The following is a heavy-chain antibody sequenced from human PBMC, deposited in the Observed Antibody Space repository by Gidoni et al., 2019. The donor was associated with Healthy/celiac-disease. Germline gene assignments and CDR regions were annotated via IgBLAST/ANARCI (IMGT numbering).Heavy chain of an antibody. J-gene: IGHJ4*02. Sequence: ELEWVSYISSSSSTIYYADSVKGRFTISRDNAKNSLYLQMNSLRAEDTAVYYCARVGSSSWYVLGYWGQGTLVTVSS. V-gene: IGHV3-48*01. CDR2: ISSSSSTI. CDR3: ARVGSSSWYVLGY. D-gene: IGHD6-13*01.